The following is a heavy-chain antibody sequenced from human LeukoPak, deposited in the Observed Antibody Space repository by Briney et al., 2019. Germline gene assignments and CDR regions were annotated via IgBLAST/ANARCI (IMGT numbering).Heavy chain of an antibody. CDR1: GYTFTNYG. J-gene: IGHJ4*02. CDR3: ARGGSSGENPVSEFDY. CDR2: IIPIFGTA. D-gene: IGHD6-6*01. Sequence: SVKVSCKASGYTFTNYGISWVRQAPGQGLEWMGGIIPIFGTANYAQKFQGRVTITADESTSTAYMELSSLRSEDTAVYYCARGGSSGENPVSEFDYWGQGTLVTVSS. V-gene: IGHV1-69*13.